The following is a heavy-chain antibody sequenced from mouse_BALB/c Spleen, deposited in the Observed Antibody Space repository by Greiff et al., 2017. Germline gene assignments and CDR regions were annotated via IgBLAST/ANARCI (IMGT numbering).Heavy chain of an antibody. V-gene: IGHV5-4*02. D-gene: IGHD2-4*01. CDR3: ARARSTMITTAFAY. J-gene: IGHJ3*01. CDR1: GFTFSDYY. CDR2: ICDGGSYT. Sequence: EVKLVESGAGLVKPGGSLKLSCAASGFTFSDYYMHWVRQTPEKRLEWVATICDGGSYTYYPDIVKGRFTISRDNAKNNLYLQLSSLTSEDTAMYYYARARSTMITTAFAYWGQGTLVTVSA.